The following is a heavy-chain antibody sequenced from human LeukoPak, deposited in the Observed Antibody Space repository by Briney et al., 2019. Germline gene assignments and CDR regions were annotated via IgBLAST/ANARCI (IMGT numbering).Heavy chain of an antibody. V-gene: IGHV3-23*01. CDR2: INGSGGST. J-gene: IGHJ6*03. D-gene: IGHD3-3*01. CDR1: GFTFSSYA. CDR3: VPRKEWSCYMDV. Sequence: PGGSLRLSCAASGFTFSSYAMSWVRQAPGKGLEWVSDINGSGGSTYYADSVKGRFTISRDNSQKTLYLQLNSLRAEDTAVYYCVPRKEWSCYMDVWGKGTTVTVSS.